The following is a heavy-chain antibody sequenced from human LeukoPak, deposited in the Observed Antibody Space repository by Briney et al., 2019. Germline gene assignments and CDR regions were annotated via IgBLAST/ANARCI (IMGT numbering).Heavy chain of an antibody. CDR1: GFTFSSYV. CDR3: ARDRGGSYSYLCYYYYGMDV. V-gene: IGHV3-33*01. CDR2: IWYDGSNK. J-gene: IGHJ6*02. D-gene: IGHD1-26*01. Sequence: GGSLRLSCAASGFTFSSYVVHWVRQAPGKGLEWVAVIWYDGSNKYYADSVKGRFTISRDNSKNTLYLQMNSLRAEDTAVYYCARDRGGSYSYLCYYYYGMDVWGQGTTVTVSS.